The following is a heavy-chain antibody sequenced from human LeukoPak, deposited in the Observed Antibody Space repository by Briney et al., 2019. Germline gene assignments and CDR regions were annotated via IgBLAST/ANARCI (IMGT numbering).Heavy chain of an antibody. V-gene: IGHV4-4*07. J-gene: IGHJ4*02. CDR2: IFASGST. Sequence: SETLSLTCTVSGGSISSYQWSWIRQPAGKGLEWIGRIFASGSTNYNPSLKSRVTMSVDTSKNQFSLKLISVTAADAAVYYCARDGSSWPFFDSWGQGTLVTVSS. CDR1: GGSISSYQ. D-gene: IGHD6-13*01. CDR3: ARDGSSWPFFDS.